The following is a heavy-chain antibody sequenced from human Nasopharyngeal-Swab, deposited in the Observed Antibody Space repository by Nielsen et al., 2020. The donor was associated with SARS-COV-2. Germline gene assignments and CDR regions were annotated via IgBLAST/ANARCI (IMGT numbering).Heavy chain of an antibody. V-gene: IGHV3-49*02. D-gene: IGHD2-21*02. CDR2: IRSKTYGGTT. CDR3: VAEVTGISLSY. J-gene: IGHJ4*02. Sequence: WIRQPPGKGLEWVGFIRSKTYGGTTDYAASVKGRFTISRDDSKSVAHLQLNSLKSEDTAVYYCVAEVTGISLSYWGQGTLVTVSS.